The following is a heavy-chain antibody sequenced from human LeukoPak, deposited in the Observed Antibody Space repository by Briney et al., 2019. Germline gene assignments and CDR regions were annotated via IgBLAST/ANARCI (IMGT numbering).Heavy chain of an antibody. CDR1: GFTFSSYG. CDR3: AKDRACGQWNCQGSDY. D-gene: IGHD1-7*01. V-gene: IGHV3-23*01. Sequence: GGSLRLSCAASGFTFSSYGMSWVRQAPGKGLEWVLGVSDSGDGTHYADSVKGRFTISRDNSKNTLYLQMNNLRAEDTAVYYCAKDRACGQWNCQGSDYWGQGTLVTVSS. J-gene: IGHJ4*02. CDR2: VSDSGDGT.